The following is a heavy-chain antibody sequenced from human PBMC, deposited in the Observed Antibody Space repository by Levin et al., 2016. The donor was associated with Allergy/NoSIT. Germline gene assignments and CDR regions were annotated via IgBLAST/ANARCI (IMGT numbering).Heavy chain of an antibody. V-gene: IGHV3-23*01. CDR3: AKDGAYCGGDCYYGYFDY. CDR2: IGTSGGST. CDR1: GFTFSSYA. D-gene: IGHD2-21*02. J-gene: IGHJ4*02. Sequence: GGSLRLSCAGSGFTFSSYAMSWVRQAPGKGLEWVSTIGTSGGSTYYADSVKGRFTISRDNSKNTLYLQMNSLRAEDTAVYYCAKDGAYCGGDCYYGYFDYWGQGTLVTVSS.